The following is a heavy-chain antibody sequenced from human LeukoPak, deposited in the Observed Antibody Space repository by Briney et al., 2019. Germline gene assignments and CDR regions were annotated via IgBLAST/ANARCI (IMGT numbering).Heavy chain of an antibody. V-gene: IGHV1-2*06. D-gene: IGHD4-17*01. J-gene: IGHJ5*02. CDR2: INPNSGGT. CDR1: GYTFTGYY. CDR3: ARDYGDAYNWFDP. Sequence: ASVTVSCKASGYTFTGYYMHWVRQAPGQGLEWMGRINPNSGGTNYAQKFQGRVTMTRDTSISTAYMELSRLRSDDTAVYYCARDYGDAYNWFDPWGQGTLVTVSS.